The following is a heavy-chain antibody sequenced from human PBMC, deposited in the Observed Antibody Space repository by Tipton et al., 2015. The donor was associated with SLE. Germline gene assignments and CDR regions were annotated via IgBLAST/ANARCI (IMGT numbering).Heavy chain of an antibody. CDR1: GGSISGGSYY. CDR3: ARAPRGCSSTSCLPY. D-gene: IGHD2-2*01. J-gene: IGHJ4*02. CDR2: IYASGST. V-gene: IGHV4-61*02. Sequence: TLSLTCTVSGGSISGGSYYWSWSRQPAGKGLEWIGRIYASGSTNYNPSLKSRVPISVDTSKNQFSLKLSSVTAADTAVYYCARAPRGCSSTSCLPYWGQGTLVTVSS.